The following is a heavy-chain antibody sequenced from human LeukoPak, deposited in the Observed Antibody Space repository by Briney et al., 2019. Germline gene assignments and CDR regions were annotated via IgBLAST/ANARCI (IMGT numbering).Heavy chain of an antibody. Sequence: GASVKVSCKASGYTFTSYDINWVRQATGQGLEWMGWMNPNSGNTGYAQKFQGRVTITRNTSISTAYMELSSLRSEDTAVYYCARSPVSRAGSSRVRNWFDPWGQGTLVTVSS. D-gene: IGHD1-26*01. CDR1: GYTFTSYD. CDR2: MNPNSGNT. CDR3: ARSPVSRAGSSRVRNWFDP. V-gene: IGHV1-8*03. J-gene: IGHJ5*02.